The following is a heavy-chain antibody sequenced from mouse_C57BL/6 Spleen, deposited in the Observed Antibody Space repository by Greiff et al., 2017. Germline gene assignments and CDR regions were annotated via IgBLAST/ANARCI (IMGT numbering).Heavy chain of an antibody. D-gene: IGHD1-1*01. J-gene: IGHJ3*01. V-gene: IGHV1-64*01. Sequence: VQLQQPGAELVKPGASVKLSCKASGYTFTSYWMHWVKQRPGQGLEWIGMIHPNSGSTNYNEKFKSKATLTVDKSSSTAYMQLSSLTSEDSAVYYCASAYYRAAWFAYWGQGTLVTVSA. CDR1: GYTFTSYW. CDR3: ASAYYRAAWFAY. CDR2: IHPNSGST.